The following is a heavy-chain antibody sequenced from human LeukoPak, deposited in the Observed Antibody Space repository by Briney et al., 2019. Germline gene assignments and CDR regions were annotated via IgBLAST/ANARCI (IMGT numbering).Heavy chain of an antibody. J-gene: IGHJ3*01. CDR2: IRQDGSDK. Sequence: GGSLRLSCEASGFIFSDCWMTWVRQAPGKGLEWVADIRQDGSDKYYVDSVKGRFIISRDNAKKSVSLHMNNLRVEDTAVYYCVVYKYILSWSAFDFWGRGTMVTVSS. V-gene: IGHV3-7*01. CDR3: VVYKYILSWSAFDF. CDR1: GFIFSDCW. D-gene: IGHD6-13*01.